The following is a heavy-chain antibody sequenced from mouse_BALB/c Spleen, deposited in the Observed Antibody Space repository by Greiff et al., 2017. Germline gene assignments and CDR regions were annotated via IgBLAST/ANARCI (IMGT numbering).Heavy chain of an antibody. CDR1: GFNIKDTY. V-gene: IGHV14-3*02. CDR2: IDPANGNT. CDR3: ATPLAMDD. Sequence: EVQLQESGAELVKPGASVKLSCTASGFNIKDTYMHWVKQRPEQGLEWIGRIDPANGNTKYDPKFQGKATITADTSSNTAYLQLSSLTSEDTAVYYCATPLAMDDWGQGTSVTVSS. D-gene: IGHD6-1*01. J-gene: IGHJ4*01.